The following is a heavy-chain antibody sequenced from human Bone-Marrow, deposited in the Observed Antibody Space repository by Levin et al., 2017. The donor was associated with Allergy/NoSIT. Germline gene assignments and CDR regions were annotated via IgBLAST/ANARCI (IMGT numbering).Heavy chain of an antibody. D-gene: IGHD3-10*01. CDR3: ARDGEGGSGNFDY. CDR2: MNPNSGNT. J-gene: IGHJ4*02. CDR1: GYTFTSYD. V-gene: IGHV1-8*01. Sequence: PAASVKVSCKASGYTFTSYDINWVRQAPGQGPEWLGWMNPNSGNTGYAQKFQGRVTLTRSTSITTAYMELSSLRFEDTAVYYCARDGEGGSGNFDYWGQGTLVTVSS.